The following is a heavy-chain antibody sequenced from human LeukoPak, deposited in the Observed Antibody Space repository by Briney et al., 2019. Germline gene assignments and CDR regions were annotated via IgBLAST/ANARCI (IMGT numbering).Heavy chain of an antibody. J-gene: IGHJ6*02. V-gene: IGHV4-39*01. CDR3: ARLHYYYGVDV. Sequence: PSETLSLTCSVSGGSFTSSSYYWVWIRQPPREGLELIGTMYFSGNSYYNPSLKSRVTISVDTSKKQFSLKLSSVTPADTAVYYCARLHYYYGVDVWGQGTTVTVSS. CDR1: GGSFTSSSYY. CDR2: MYFSGNS.